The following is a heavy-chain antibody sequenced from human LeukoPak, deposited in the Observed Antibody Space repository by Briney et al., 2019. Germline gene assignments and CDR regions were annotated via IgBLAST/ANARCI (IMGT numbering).Heavy chain of an antibody. V-gene: IGHV3-21*01. Sequence: GGSLRLSCAASGFTFSSYAMSWVRQAPGKGLEWVSSISSSSSYIYYADSVKGRFTISRDNAKNSLYLQMNSLRAEDTAVYYCARGVYPTIFGVVPVDYWGQGTLVTVSS. J-gene: IGHJ4*02. CDR3: ARGVYPTIFGVVPVDY. CDR1: GFTFSSYA. CDR2: ISSSSSYI. D-gene: IGHD3-3*01.